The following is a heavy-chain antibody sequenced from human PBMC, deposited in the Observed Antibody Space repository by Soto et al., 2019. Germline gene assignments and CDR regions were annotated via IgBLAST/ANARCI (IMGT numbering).Heavy chain of an antibody. V-gene: IGHV1-69*06. Sequence: SVKVSCKASGGTFSSYAISWVRQAPGQGLEWMGGIIPIFGTANYAQKFQGRVTITADKSTSTAYMELSSLRSEDTAVYYCAQALTTAFYDSSGYYLYWGQGTLVTVSS. J-gene: IGHJ4*02. CDR2: IIPIFGTA. CDR1: GGTFSSYA. D-gene: IGHD3-22*01. CDR3: AQALTTAFYDSSGYYLY.